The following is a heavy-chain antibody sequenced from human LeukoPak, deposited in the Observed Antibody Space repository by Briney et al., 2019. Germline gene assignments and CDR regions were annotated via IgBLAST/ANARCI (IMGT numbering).Heavy chain of an antibody. CDR3: ARDTRDY. J-gene: IGHJ4*02. CDR1: GFTFSSYA. Sequence: GGSLRLSCAASGFTFSSYAMHWVRQAPGKGLEWVAVISYDGSNKYYADSVKGRFTISRDNSKNTLYLQMSSLRAEDTAVYYCARDTRDYWGQGTLVTVSS. CDR2: ISYDGSNK. V-gene: IGHV3-30*04.